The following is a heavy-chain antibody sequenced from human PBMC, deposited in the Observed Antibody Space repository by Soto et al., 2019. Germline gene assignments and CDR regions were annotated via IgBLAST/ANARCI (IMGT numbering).Heavy chain of an antibody. V-gene: IGHV2-5*02. D-gene: IGHD2-21*02. CDR2: IYWDADK. CDR3: AHRLTSTAFYI. J-gene: IGHJ3*02. CDR1: GFSLSTSGVA. Sequence: QITLKESGPTLVKPTQTLTLTCTFSGFSLSTSGVALCWIRQPPGKALEWLALIYWDADKRYSPSMKGKLTITMDTSKNQVVLILTNMDPEDTATSYCAHRLTSTAFYIWGQGTMVIVSS.